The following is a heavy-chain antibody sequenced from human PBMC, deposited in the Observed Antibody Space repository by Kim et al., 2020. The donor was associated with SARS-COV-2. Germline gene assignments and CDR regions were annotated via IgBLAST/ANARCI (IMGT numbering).Heavy chain of an antibody. CDR1: GGSISSSSYY. CDR2: IYYSGST. Sequence: SETLSLTCTVSGGSISSSSYYWGWIRQPPGKGLEWIGSIYYSGSTYYNPSLKSRVTISVNTSKNQFSLKLSSVTAADTAVYYCARRGYSYGHFDYWGQGTLVTVSS. J-gene: IGHJ4*02. V-gene: IGHV4-39*01. D-gene: IGHD5-18*01. CDR3: ARRGYSYGHFDY.